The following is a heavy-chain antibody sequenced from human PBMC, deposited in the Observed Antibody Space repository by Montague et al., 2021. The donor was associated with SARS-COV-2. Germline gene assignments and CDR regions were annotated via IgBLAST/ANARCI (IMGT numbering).Heavy chain of an antibody. CDR1: GFTFSSYA. CDR2: ISYDGSNK. D-gene: IGHD1-26*01. CDR3: AGSHGGSYYNAFDY. Sequence: SLRLSCAASGFTFSSYAMHWVRQAPGKGLEWVAVISYDGSNKYYVDSVKGRFTISRDNSKNTLYLQMNSLRAEDTAVYYCAGSHGGSYYNAFDYWGQGTLVTVSS. V-gene: IGHV3-30*04. J-gene: IGHJ4*02.